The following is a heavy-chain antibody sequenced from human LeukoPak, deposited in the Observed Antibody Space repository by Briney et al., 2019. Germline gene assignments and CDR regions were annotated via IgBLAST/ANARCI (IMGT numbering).Heavy chain of an antibody. CDR2: MNPNSGNT. J-gene: IGHJ6*03. CDR3: ARDTAVSVAAIDRYYYYMDV. D-gene: IGHD6-19*01. Sequence: ASVKVSCKASGHTFTSYDINWVRQAPGQGLEWMGWMNPNSGNTGYAQKFQGRVTMTRNTSISTAYMELSSLRSEDTAVYYCARDTAVSVAAIDRYYYYMDVWGKGTTVTVSS. CDR1: GHTFTSYD. V-gene: IGHV1-8*01.